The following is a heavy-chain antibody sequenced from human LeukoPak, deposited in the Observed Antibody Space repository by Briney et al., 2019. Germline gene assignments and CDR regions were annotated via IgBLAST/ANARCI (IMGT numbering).Heavy chain of an antibody. CDR3: AKPRGSDSVWDY. J-gene: IGHJ4*02. V-gene: IGHV3-23*01. CDR1: GFTFSSYA. CDR2: ISSSGGST. D-gene: IGHD3-10*01. Sequence: GGSLRLSCAASGFTFSSYAMSWVRQAPGKGLEWVSAISSSGGSTYYADSVKGRFTISRDNSKNTPYLQMNSLRAEDTAVYYCAKPRGSDSVWDYWGQGTLVTVSS.